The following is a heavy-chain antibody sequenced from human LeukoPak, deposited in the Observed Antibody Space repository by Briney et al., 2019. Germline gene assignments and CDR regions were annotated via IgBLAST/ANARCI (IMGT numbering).Heavy chain of an antibody. V-gene: IGHV1-2*02. CDR1: GYTFTGYY. CDR2: INPNNGGT. D-gene: IGHD2-15*01. CDR3: ASGPSLGTTHPYFDY. Sequence: ASVKVSCKVSGYTFTGYYMHWLRQAPGQGLEWMGWINPNNGGTNYAQRFQGRVTMTRDRSISTAYMELSRLRFDDTAVYYCASGPSLGTTHPYFDYWGQGTLVTVSS. J-gene: IGHJ4*02.